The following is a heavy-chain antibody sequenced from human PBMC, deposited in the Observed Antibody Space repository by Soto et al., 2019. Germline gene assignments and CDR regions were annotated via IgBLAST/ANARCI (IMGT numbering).Heavy chain of an antibody. D-gene: IGHD1-26*01. CDR3: AREDSGSYQERFHY. Sequence: QVQLVQSGAEVKKPGSSVKVSCKASGGTFSSYTISWVRQAPGQGLEWMGRIIPILGIANYAQKFQGRVTITADKSTSTAYMELSSLRSEDTAVYYCAREDSGSYQERFHYWGQGTLVTVSS. V-gene: IGHV1-69*08. J-gene: IGHJ4*02. CDR1: GGTFSSYT. CDR2: IIPILGIA.